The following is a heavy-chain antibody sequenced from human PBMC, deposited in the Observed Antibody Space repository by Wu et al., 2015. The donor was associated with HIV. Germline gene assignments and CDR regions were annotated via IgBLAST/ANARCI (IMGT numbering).Heavy chain of an antibody. J-gene: IGHJ3*01. CDR1: GYTFTNYH. CDR2: INPSGGSV. Sequence: QVQLVQSGAGVKKPGASVQVSCKTSGYTFTNYHIHWVRQAPGQGLEWMGVINPSGGSVSYAQRFQGRVTMTRDTSTRTIYMGLSRLRSEDTAIYYCAMRSRIGNMEAFDVWGQGTMVIVSS. D-gene: IGHD1/OR15-1a*01. CDR3: AMRSRIGNMEAFDV. V-gene: IGHV1-46*03.